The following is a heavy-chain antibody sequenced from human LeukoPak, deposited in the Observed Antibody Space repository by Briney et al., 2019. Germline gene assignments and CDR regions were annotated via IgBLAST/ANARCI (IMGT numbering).Heavy chain of an antibody. CDR3: AREWGLATDYYYGMDV. CDR1: RFTFSSYW. V-gene: IGHV3-74*01. D-gene: IGHD5-12*01. Sequence: GGALRLSCAASRFTFSSYWMHWVRQAPGKGLVWVSRINRDGSSTSYADSVRGRFTISRDNAKNTLYLQMNNLRAEDTAVYYCAREWGLATDYYYGMDVWGQGTTVTVSS. CDR2: INRDGSST. J-gene: IGHJ6*02.